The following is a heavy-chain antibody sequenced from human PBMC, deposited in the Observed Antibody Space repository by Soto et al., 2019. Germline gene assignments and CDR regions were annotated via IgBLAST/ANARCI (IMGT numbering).Heavy chain of an antibody. D-gene: IGHD2-8*02. Sequence: SETLSLTCTVSGGSISSYYWSWIRQPPGKGLEWIGYIYYSGSTNYNPSLKSRVTISVDTSKNQFSLKLSSVTAADTAVYYCARSGAVFLVAVKQALGMDVWGPGITVTVFS. CDR1: GGSISSYY. V-gene: IGHV4-59*01. CDR3: ARSGAVFLVAVKQALGMDV. CDR2: IYYSGST. J-gene: IGHJ6*02.